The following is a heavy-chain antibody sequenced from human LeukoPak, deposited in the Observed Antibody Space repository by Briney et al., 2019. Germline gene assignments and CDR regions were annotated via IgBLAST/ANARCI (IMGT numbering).Heavy chain of an antibody. CDR2: ISGSGGST. D-gene: IGHD5-18*01. J-gene: IGHJ4*02. CDR3: ANLPSTKYAYGNNYGYLFDH. Sequence: PGGSLRLSCAAAGFTFSSYAMIGVRQAPGKGLEWVSAISGSGGSTSYADSVKGRFTISRDNSKNTLYLQMNSLSAEDTAVYYCANLPSTKYAYGNNYGYLFDHWGQGTLVTVSS. V-gene: IGHV3-23*01. CDR1: GFTFSSYA.